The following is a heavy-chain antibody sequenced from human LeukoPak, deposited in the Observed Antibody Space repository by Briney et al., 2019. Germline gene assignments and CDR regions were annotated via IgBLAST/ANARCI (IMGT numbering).Heavy chain of an antibody. Sequence: GGSLRLSCAASGFTFSSYAMHWVRQAPGKGLEWVAVISYDGSNKYYADSVKGRFTISRDNSKNTLYLQVNSLRAEDTAVYYCASAVGNWVDRPWGQGTLVTVSS. CDR3: ASAVGNWVDRP. CDR1: GFTFSSYA. D-gene: IGHD7-27*01. CDR2: ISYDGSNK. V-gene: IGHV3-30-3*01. J-gene: IGHJ5*02.